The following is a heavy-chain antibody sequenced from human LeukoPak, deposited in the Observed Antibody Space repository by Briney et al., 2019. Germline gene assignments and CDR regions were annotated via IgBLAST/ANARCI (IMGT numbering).Heavy chain of an antibody. D-gene: IGHD6-19*01. Sequence: GVSLKISCKGSGYSFTSYWIGWVRQMPGKGLEWLGIINPGDSDTRYSPSFQGQVTISADKSISTANLQWSSLKASDTAMYYCARRIGSGWYDYWGQGTLVTVSS. J-gene: IGHJ4*02. V-gene: IGHV5-51*01. CDR3: ARRIGSGWYDY. CDR2: INPGDSDT. CDR1: GYSFTSYW.